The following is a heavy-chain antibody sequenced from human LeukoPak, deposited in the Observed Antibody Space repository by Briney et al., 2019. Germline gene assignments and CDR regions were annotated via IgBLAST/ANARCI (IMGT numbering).Heavy chain of an antibody. CDR2: IYSDGST. V-gene: IGHV3-53*01. Sequence: GGSLRLSCAASGFTVSSNYMSWVRQAPGKGLEWVSVIYSDGSTYYADSVKGRFTISRDNSRNTLYLQMNSLRAEDTAVYYCARDRKGYYFDYWGQGTLVTVSS. J-gene: IGHJ4*02. CDR3: ARDRKGYYFDY. CDR1: GFTVSSNY.